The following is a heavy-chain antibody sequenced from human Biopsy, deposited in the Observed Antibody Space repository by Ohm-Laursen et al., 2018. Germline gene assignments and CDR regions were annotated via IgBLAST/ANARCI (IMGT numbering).Heavy chain of an antibody. V-gene: IGHV4-59*12. CDR3: ARDEGLLRAFDI. J-gene: IGHJ3*02. CDR2: IYYSGST. Sequence: TLSLTCSVSGGSISSSYWSWIRQPPGKGLEWIGGIYYSGSTNYNPSLKSRVSMSVDTSKNHFSLNLTSVTAADTAVYYCARDEGLLRAFDIWGQGTLGTVSS. D-gene: IGHD1-26*01. CDR1: GGSISSSY.